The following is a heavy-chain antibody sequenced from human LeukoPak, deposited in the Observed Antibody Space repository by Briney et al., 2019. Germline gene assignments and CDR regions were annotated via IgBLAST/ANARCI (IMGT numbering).Heavy chain of an antibody. V-gene: IGHV1-3*01. D-gene: IGHD2-8*01. Sequence: KFQGRVTITRDTSASTAYMELSSLRSEDTAVYYCARRGSRYCTNGVCYFDYWGQGTLVTVSS. CDR3: ARRGSRYCTNGVCYFDY. J-gene: IGHJ4*02.